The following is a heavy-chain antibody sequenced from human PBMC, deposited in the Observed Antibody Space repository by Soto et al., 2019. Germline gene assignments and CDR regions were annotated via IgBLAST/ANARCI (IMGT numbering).Heavy chain of an antibody. V-gene: IGHV4-59*01. Sequence: SETLSLTCTVSGGSISSYYWSWIRQPPGKGLEWIGYIYYSGSTNYNPSLKSRVTISVDTSKNQFSLKLSSVTAADTAVYYCARVMVYGTYYYYYYMDVWGKGTTVTVSS. CDR1: GGSISSYY. D-gene: IGHD2-8*01. CDR3: ARVMVYGTYYYYYYMDV. J-gene: IGHJ6*03. CDR2: IYYSGST.